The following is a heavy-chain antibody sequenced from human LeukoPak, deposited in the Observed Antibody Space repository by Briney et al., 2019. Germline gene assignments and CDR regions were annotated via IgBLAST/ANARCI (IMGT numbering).Heavy chain of an antibody. CDR2: ISAYNGNT. J-gene: IGHJ6*03. CDR3: ARDPGYSYGPYYYYYYMDV. D-gene: IGHD5-18*01. Sequence: ASVKVSCKASGYTFTSYGISWVRQAPGQGLEWMGWISAYNGNTNYAQKLQGRVTMTTDTSTSTAYMELRSLRSDDTAVYYCARDPGYSYGPYYYYYYMDVWGKGTTVTVSS. V-gene: IGHV1-18*01. CDR1: GYTFTSYG.